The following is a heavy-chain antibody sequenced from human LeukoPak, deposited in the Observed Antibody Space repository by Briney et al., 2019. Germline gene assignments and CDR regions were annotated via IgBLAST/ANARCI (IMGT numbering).Heavy chain of an antibody. CDR1: GGSISSGSYY. J-gene: IGHJ5*02. D-gene: IGHD4-17*01. CDR3: ARRGDYESGHNWFDP. V-gene: IGHV4-61*02. CDR2: IYTSGST. Sequence: MPSQTLSLTCTVSGGSISSGSYYWSWIRQPAGKGLERIGRIYTSGSTNYNPSLKSRVTISVDTSKNQFSLKLSSVTAADTAVYYCARRGDYESGHNWFDPWGQGTLVTVSS.